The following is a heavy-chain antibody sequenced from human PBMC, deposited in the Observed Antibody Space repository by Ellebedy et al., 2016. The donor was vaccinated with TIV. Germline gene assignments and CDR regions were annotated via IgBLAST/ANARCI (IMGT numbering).Heavy chain of an antibody. V-gene: IGHV4-59*01. CDR1: GGSISSYY. CDR2: IYYRGST. CDR3: ARDTRSGLVAD. D-gene: IGHD2-15*01. J-gene: IGHJ4*02. Sequence: SETLSLTCTVSGGSISSYYWSWIRQPPGKGLEWIGYIYYRGSTNYNPSLKSRVTISVDTSKNQFSLKLSSVTAADTAVYYCARDTRSGLVADWGQGTLVTVSS.